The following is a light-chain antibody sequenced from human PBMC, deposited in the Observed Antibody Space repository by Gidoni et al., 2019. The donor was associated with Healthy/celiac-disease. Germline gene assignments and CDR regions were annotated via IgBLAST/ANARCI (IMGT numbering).Light chain of an antibody. CDR1: SSNIGNNY. J-gene: IGLJ2*01. CDR2: DNN. CDR3: GTWDSSLSAGV. Sequence: QSVLTQPPSVSAAPGQKVTISCSGSSSNIGNNYVSWYQQLPGTAPKLLIYDNNTRPSGIPARFSGSKSGTSATLGITGLQTGDEADYYCGTWDSSLSAGVFGGGTKLTVL. V-gene: IGLV1-51*01.